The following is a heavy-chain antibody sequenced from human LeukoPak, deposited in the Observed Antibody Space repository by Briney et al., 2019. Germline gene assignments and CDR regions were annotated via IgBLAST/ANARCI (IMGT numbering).Heavy chain of an antibody. CDR1: GYSFADYY. J-gene: IGHJ6*02. V-gene: IGHV1-46*01. CDR3: ARASAVRGVIVGRGDYGMDV. CDR2: INPSGGST. Sequence: ASVKVSCETSGYSFADYYMHWVRQAPGRGLEWMGIINPSGGSTSYAQKFQGRVTMTRDTSTSTVYMELSSLRSEDTAVYYCARASAVRGVIVGRGDYGMDVWGQGTTVTVSS. D-gene: IGHD3-10*01.